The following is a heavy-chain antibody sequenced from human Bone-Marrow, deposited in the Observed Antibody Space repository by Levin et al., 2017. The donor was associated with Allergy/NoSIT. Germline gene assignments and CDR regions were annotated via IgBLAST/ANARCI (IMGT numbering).Heavy chain of an antibody. CDR3: ATARGATEFDS. CDR1: GGTFSSYD. CDR2: MSRNSGNT. J-gene: IGHJ4*02. V-gene: IGHV1-8*02. Sequence: GESLKISCTASGGTFSSYDINWVRQATGQGLEYMGWMSRNSGNTGYAQKFQGRITMARDTATDIFYMELSSLRSDDTAMYFCATARGATEFDSWGQGTLVTVSS. D-gene: IGHD1-26*01.